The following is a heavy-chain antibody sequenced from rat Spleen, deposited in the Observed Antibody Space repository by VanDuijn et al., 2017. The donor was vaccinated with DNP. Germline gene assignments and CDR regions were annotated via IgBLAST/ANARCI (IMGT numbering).Heavy chain of an antibody. D-gene: IGHD1-11*01. V-gene: IGHV2-6*01. Sequence: QVQLKESGPGLVQPSQTLSLTCTVSGFSLTSYTVNWVRQPPGKGLEWIAAISGDGSTFYNSALKSRLSISRDTSKSQGFLKMNSLQTEDTATYYCARDRPNYGYYGYAMDAWGQGTSVTVSS. CDR2: ISGDGST. J-gene: IGHJ4*01. CDR1: GFSLTSYT. CDR3: ARDRPNYGYYGYAMDA.